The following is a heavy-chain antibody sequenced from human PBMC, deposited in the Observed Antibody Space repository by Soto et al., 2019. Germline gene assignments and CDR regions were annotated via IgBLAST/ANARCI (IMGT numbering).Heavy chain of an antibody. CDR2: MNPNSGNT. V-gene: IGHV1-8*01. D-gene: IGHD2-2*01. J-gene: IGHJ6*03. CDR1: GYTFTSYD. CDR3: ARGRVVPAAITETPSSSSDMDA. Sequence: ASVKVSCKASGYTFTSYDINWVRQATGQGLEWMGWMNPNSGNTGYAQKFQGRVTMTRNTSISTAYMELSSLRSEDTAVYYCARGRVVPAAITETPSSSSDMDAWGKG.